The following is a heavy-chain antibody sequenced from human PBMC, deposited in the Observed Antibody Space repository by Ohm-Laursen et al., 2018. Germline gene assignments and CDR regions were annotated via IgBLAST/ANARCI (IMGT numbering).Heavy chain of an antibody. J-gene: IGHJ6*02. V-gene: IGHV1-2*02. Sequence: ASVKVSCKASGYTFTGYYMHWVRQAPGQGLEWMGWINPNSGGTNYAQKFQGRVTTTRDTSISTAYMELSRLRSDDTAVYYCARVPRIRGGMDVWGQGTTVTVSS. CDR1: GYTFTGYY. CDR2: INPNSGGT. D-gene: IGHD2-21*01. CDR3: ARVPRIRGGMDV.